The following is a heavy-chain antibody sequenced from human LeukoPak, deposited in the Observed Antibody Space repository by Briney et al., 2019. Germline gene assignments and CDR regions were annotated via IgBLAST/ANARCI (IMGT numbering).Heavy chain of an antibody. D-gene: IGHD1-26*01. CDR3: ARSLYSGSYYYYYMDV. CDR2: IYTSGST. J-gene: IGHJ6*03. V-gene: IGHV4-61*02. CDR1: GGSISSGSYY. Sequence: SETLSLTCTVSGGSISSGSYYWSWIRQPAGKGLGWIGRIYTSGSTNYNPSLKSRVTISVDTSKNQFSLKLSSVTAADTAVYYCARSLYSGSYYYYYMDVWGKGTTVTVSS.